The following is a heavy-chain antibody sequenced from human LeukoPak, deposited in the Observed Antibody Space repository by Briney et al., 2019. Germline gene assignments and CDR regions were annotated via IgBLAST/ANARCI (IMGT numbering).Heavy chain of an antibody. CDR3: ARHSYDILTGYNYYMDV. V-gene: IGHV5-51*01. CDR1: GYSFTSYW. J-gene: IGHJ6*03. Sequence: GESLKISCKGSGYSFTSYWIGWVRQMPGKGLEWMGIIYPGDSDTRYSPSFQGQVTISADKSISTAYLQWSSLKASDTAMYYCARHSYDILTGYNYYMDVGGKGTTVTVSS. D-gene: IGHD3-9*01. CDR2: IYPGDSDT.